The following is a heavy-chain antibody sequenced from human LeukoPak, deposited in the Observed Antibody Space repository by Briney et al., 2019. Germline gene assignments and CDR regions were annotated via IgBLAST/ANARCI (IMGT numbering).Heavy chain of an antibody. CDR1: GFTVSSNY. CDR3: ARDRVGYCSSTSCLGGLDY. D-gene: IGHD2-2*01. Sequence: GGSLRLSCAASGFTVSSNYMSWVRQAPGKGLEWVSVIYTGGSTYYADSVKGRFTISRDNSKNTLYLQMNSLRAEDTAVYYCARDRVGYCSSTSCLGGLDYWGQGTLVTVSS. V-gene: IGHV3-66*01. CDR2: IYTGGST. J-gene: IGHJ4*02.